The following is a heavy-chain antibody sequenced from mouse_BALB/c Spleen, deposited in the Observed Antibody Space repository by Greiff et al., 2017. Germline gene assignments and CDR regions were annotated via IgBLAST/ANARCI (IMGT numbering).Heavy chain of an antibody. CDR3: ARDQNYRYDGFAY. Sequence: EVKLQQSGGGLVQPGGSLKLSCAASGFTFSSYGMSWVRQTPDKRLELVATINSNGGSTYYPDSVKGRFTISRDNAKNTLYLQMSSLKSEDTAMYYCARDQNYRYDGFAYWGQGTLVTVSA. V-gene: IGHV5-6-3*01. D-gene: IGHD2-14*01. CDR2: INSNGGST. CDR1: GFTFSSYG. J-gene: IGHJ3*01.